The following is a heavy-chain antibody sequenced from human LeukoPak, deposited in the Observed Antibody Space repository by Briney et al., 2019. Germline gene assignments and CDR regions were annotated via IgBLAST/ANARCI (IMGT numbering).Heavy chain of an antibody. CDR1: GGTFSSYA. J-gene: IGHJ5*02. CDR2: IIPILGIA. D-gene: IGHD6-13*01. CDR3: ARVRAAAGTEGVFDP. Sequence: ASVKLSCKASGGTFSSYAISWVRQAPGQGLEWMGRIIPILGIANYAQKFQGRVTITADKSTSTAYMELSSLSSEDTAVYYCARVRAAAGTEGVFDPWGQGTLVTVSS. V-gene: IGHV1-69*04.